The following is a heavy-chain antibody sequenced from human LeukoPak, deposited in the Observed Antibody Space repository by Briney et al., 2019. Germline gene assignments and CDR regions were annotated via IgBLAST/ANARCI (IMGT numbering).Heavy chain of an antibody. CDR2: ISAYNGNT. Sequence: GASVKVSCKASGYTFTSYGISWVRQAPGQGLEWMGWISAYNGNTNYAQKLQGRVTMTTDTSTSTACMELRSLRSDDTAVYYCARADPYCSSTSCYDWFDPWGQGTLVTVSS. D-gene: IGHD2-2*01. CDR3: ARADPYCSSTSCYDWFDP. CDR1: GYTFTSYG. J-gene: IGHJ5*02. V-gene: IGHV1-18*01.